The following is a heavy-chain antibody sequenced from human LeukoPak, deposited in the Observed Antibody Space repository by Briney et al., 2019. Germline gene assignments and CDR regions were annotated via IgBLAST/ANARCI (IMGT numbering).Heavy chain of an antibody. D-gene: IGHD5-12*01. V-gene: IGHV4-39*01. CDR2: VFHSGST. CDR1: GDFISRSSYY. J-gene: IGHJ4*02. CDR3: GRHRPQVDPIDH. Sequence: SETLSLTCTVSGDFISRSSYYWAWIRQSPGKGLEYLGSVFHSGSTYYNPSLRSRVTVSVDTSKNQFSLKVFYVTAADTAVYYCGRHRPQVDPIDHWGQGILVTVSS.